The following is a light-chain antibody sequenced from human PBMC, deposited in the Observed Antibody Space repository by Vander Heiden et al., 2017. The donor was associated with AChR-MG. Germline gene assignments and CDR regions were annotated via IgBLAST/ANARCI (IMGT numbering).Light chain of an antibody. V-gene: IGLV1-51*01. J-gene: IGLJ3*02. Sequence: QSVLPQPPSLSATPGLQVTISCSGSSSNIGDNHVSWYQQVPGTAPKLLIYDSDKRPSGIPDRLSASKSGTSATLGITGLQTGDEAEYFYGAWDDSLSAVVFGGGTKVTVL. CDR1: SSNIGDNH. CDR2: DSD. CDR3: GAWDDSLSAVV.